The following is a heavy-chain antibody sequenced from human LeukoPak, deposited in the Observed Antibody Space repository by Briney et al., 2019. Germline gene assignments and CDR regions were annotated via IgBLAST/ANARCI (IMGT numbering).Heavy chain of an antibody. Sequence: GGSLRLSCAASGFTFSNYWMSRVRQAPGKGLEWVANIKQDGSEKYYVDSVKGRFTISRDNAKNSLYLQMNSLRAEDTAVYYCVRERPTYYDSSGPIDFWGQGTLVTVSS. CDR3: VRERPTYYDSSGPIDF. CDR2: IKQDGSEK. D-gene: IGHD3-22*01. V-gene: IGHV3-7*01. CDR1: GFTFSNYW. J-gene: IGHJ4*02.